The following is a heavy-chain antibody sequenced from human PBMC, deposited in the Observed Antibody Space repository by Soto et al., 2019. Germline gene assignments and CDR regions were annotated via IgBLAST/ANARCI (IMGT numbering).Heavy chain of an antibody. J-gene: IGHJ4*02. CDR1: GFTFSSYA. CDR2: ISGSGGST. D-gene: IGHD6-19*01. V-gene: IGHV3-23*01. Sequence: EVQLLESGGGLVQPGGSLRLSCAASGFTFSSYAMSWVRQAPGKGLXXXSAISGSGGSTYYADSVKGRFTISRDNSKNTLYLQMNSLRAEDTAVYYCAKGRYSSGWYVLGYWGQGTLVTVSS. CDR3: AKGRYSSGWYVLGY.